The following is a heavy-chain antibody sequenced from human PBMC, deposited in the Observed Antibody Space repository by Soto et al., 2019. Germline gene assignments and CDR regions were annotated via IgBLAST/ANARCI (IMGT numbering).Heavy chain of an antibody. CDR2: IIPIFGTV. J-gene: IGHJ1*01. CDR3: ARVGEYCGGACPQYFQH. V-gene: IGHV1-69*13. CDR1: GGSCRSNA. Sequence: ASVKVSCKASGGSCRSNALSWVRQAPGQGLEWMGRIIPIFGTVDYAQRFQGRVTITADESTGTAYMELSSLRSEDTALYYCARVGEYCGGACPQYFQHWGQGTLVTVSS. D-gene: IGHD2-21*02.